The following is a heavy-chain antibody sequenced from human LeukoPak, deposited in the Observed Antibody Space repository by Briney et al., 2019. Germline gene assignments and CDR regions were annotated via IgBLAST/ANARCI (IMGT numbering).Heavy chain of an antibody. J-gene: IGHJ4*02. CDR2: INPNSGGT. V-gene: IGHV1-2*02. CDR3: ARLFAQSTSYFDC. D-gene: IGHD5/OR15-5a*01. Sequence: GASVKVSCQASGATFTAYYIHWVRQAPGQGSEWMGWINPNSGGTNYAQKFQGRVTLTRDTSISTAYMELSRLISDDTAVYYCARLFAQSTSYFDCWGQGTLVTVSS. CDR1: GATFTAYY.